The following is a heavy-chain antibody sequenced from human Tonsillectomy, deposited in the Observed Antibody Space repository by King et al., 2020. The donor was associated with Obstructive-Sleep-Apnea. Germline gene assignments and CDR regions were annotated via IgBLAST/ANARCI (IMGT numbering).Heavy chain of an antibody. V-gene: IGHV4-34*01. CDR3: ASRPVYFDY. J-gene: IGHJ4*02. CDR1: GGSFSGYY. CDR2: INHSGST. D-gene: IGHD1-14*01. Sequence: VQLQQWGAGLLKPSETLPLTCAVYGGSFSGYYWNWIRQPPGKGLEWIGEINHSGSTNYNPSLKSRVTISVDTSKNQFSLKMNSVTAADTAVYYCASRPVYFDYWGQGTLVTVSS.